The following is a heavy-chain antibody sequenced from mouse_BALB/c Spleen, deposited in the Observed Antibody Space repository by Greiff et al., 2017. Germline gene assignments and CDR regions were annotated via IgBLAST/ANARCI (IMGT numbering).Heavy chain of an antibody. D-gene: IGHD1-1*01. J-gene: IGHJ2*01. CDR2: ISSGGSYT. CDR1: GFTFSSYT. CDR3: TRDYYGRRNPFFDY. Sequence: EVQLQESGGGLVKPGGSLKLSCAASGFTFSSYTMSWVRQTPEKRLEWVATISSGGSYTYYPDSVKGRFTISRDNAKNTLYLQMSSLKSEDTAMYYCTRDYYGRRNPFFDYWGQGTTLTVSS. V-gene: IGHV5-6-4*01.